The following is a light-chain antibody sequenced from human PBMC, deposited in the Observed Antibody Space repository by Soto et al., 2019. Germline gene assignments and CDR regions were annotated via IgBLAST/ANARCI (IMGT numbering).Light chain of an antibody. V-gene: IGLV1-44*01. CDR1: SSNIGSKT. J-gene: IGLJ1*01. CDR2: STN. Sequence: QSVLTQPPSASGTPGQRVTISCSGSSSNIGSKTVNWYQKLPGTAPKLLIYSTNQRPSGVPDRFSGSKSGTSASLAISGLQSEDEADYYCSSYTSSSSYVFGTGTKLTVL. CDR3: SSYTSSSSYV.